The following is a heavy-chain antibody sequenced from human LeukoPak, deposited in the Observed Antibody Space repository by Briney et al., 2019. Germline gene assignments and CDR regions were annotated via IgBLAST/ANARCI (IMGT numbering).Heavy chain of an antibody. CDR1: GFTFSSYA. V-gene: IGHV3-23*01. D-gene: IGHD1-26*01. Sequence: PGGSLRLSCAASGFTFSSYAMSWVRQAPGKGLEWVSAISGSGGSTYYADSVKGRFTISRDNSKNTLYLQMNSLRAEDTAVYHCAKRPSRIVGVSNWFDPWGQGTLVTVSS. CDR2: ISGSGGST. J-gene: IGHJ5*02. CDR3: AKRPSRIVGVSNWFDP.